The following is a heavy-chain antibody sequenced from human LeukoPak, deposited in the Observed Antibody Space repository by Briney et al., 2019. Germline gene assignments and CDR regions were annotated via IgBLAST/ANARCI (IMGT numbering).Heavy chain of an antibody. V-gene: IGHV4-39*01. D-gene: IGHD3-22*01. CDR2: IYYSVST. CDR3: ASLHCYDSATGGDYFDY. J-gene: IGHJ4*02. CDR1: GGSISSRSYY. Sequence: PSETLSLTCTVSGGSISSRSYYWGWIRQPPGKGLAWIGSIYYSVSTYYNPSLKSRVTISVDTSKNQFSLKLSSVTAADTAVYYCASLHCYDSATGGDYFDYWGQGTLVTVSS.